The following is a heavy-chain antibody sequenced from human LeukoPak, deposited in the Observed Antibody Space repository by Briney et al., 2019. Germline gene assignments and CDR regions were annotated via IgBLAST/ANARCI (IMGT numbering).Heavy chain of an antibody. CDR2: IYPGDSDT. CDR1: GYSFTSYW. D-gene: IGHD3-16*01. Sequence: PGESLKISCKGSGYSFTSYWIGWVRQMPGKGLEWMGIIYPGDSDTRYSPSFQGQVTISADKSISPASPQWSSLKASGTAWYYRARRMVGEGFDYWGQGTLVTVPS. J-gene: IGHJ4*02. CDR3: ARRMVGEGFDY. V-gene: IGHV5-51*01.